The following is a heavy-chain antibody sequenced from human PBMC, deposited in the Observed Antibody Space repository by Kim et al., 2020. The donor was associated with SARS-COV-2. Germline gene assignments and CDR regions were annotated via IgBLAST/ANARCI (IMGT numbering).Heavy chain of an antibody. CDR1: GYTFTSYG. J-gene: IGHJ4*02. D-gene: IGHD4-17*01. Sequence: ASVKVSCKASGYTFTSYGISWVRQAPGQGLEWMGWISAYNGNTNYAQKLQGRVTMTTDTSTSTAYMELRSLRSDDTAVYYCARERSSLDYGGNPFDYWGQGTLVTVSS. V-gene: IGHV1-18*04. CDR3: ARERSSLDYGGNPFDY. CDR2: ISAYNGNT.